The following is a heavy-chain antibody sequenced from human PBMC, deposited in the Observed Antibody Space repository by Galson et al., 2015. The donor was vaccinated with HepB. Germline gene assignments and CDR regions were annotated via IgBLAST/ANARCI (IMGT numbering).Heavy chain of an antibody. V-gene: IGHV3-74*03. D-gene: IGHD7-27*01. Sequence: SLRLSCAASGFTLSGYWMHWVRQAPGKGLEWISRINADGSSTTYADSVKGRFTTSRDNAKNTLLLQINRLRDDDSAVYYCARAGLPGALLYYFPMDVWGQGTAVAVSS. J-gene: IGHJ6*02. CDR3: ARAGLPGALLYYFPMDV. CDR2: INADGSST. CDR1: GFTLSGYW.